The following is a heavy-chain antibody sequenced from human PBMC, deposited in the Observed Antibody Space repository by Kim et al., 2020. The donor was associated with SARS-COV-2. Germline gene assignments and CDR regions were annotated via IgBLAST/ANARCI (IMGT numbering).Heavy chain of an antibody. D-gene: IGHD2-15*01. V-gene: IGHV1-3*01. Sequence: ASVKVSCKASGHTFTSYAIHWVRQAPGQRPEWLGWIYAGSGSTKFSQKFEGRVTMTRDTSASTAYMELSSLRSEDTAVYYCARDTCSGGSCYGWDYWGQGSLVTVSS. CDR1: GHTFTSYA. CDR2: IYAGSGST. J-gene: IGHJ4*02. CDR3: ARDTCSGGSCYGWDY.